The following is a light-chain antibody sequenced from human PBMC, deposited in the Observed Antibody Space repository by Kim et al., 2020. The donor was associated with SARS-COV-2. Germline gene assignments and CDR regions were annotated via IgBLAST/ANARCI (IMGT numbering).Light chain of an antibody. J-gene: IGLJ1*01. CDR3: CSYAGSYTLGV. CDR2: DVS. Sequence: QSVTISCTGTSSDVVGYNYVSWYQQHPGKAPKLMIYDVSKRPSGVPDRFSGSKSGNTASLTISGLQAEDEADYYCCSYAGSYTLGVFGTGTKVTVL. V-gene: IGLV2-11*01. CDR1: SSDVVGYNY.